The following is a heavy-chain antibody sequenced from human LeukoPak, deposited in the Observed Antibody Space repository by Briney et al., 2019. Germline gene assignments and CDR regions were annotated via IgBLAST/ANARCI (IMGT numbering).Heavy chain of an antibody. J-gene: IGHJ5*02. Sequence: ASVKVSCKASGYTFTSYYMHWVRQAPGQGLEWMGIINPSGGSTSYAQKFQGRVTMTRDTSTSTVYMELSSLRSEDTAVYYCARDGGLFVPLNWFDPWGQGTLVTVSS. V-gene: IGHV1-46*01. CDR3: ARDGGLFVPLNWFDP. CDR2: INPSGGST. D-gene: IGHD2-8*01. CDR1: GYTFTSYY.